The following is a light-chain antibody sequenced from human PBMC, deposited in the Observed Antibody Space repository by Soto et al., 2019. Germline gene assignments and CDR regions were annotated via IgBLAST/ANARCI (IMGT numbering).Light chain of an antibody. J-gene: IGKJ1*01. Sequence: GDRVTITCRASQSISSWLAWYQQKPGKAPKLLIYDASSLESGVPSRFSGSGSGTEFTLTISSLQPDDFAVYYCQQYNSYWAFGQGTRWIS. CDR1: QSISSW. CDR2: DAS. CDR3: QQYNSYWA. V-gene: IGKV1-5*01.